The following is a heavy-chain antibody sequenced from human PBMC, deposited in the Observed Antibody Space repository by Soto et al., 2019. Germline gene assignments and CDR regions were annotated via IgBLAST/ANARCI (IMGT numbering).Heavy chain of an antibody. J-gene: IGHJ4*02. CDR1: GVTFSSYG. CDR2: INAGNGDT. Sequence: ASGRVSCKASGVTFSSYGIHWVRPAPGQRLEWMGWINAGNGDTKYSQKFQGRVTITRDMSTSTAYMELSSLRSEDTAVYYCAADLEGGWPGFDYWGQGTLVTVSS. CDR3: AADLEGGWPGFDY. D-gene: IGHD6-19*01. V-gene: IGHV1-3*01.